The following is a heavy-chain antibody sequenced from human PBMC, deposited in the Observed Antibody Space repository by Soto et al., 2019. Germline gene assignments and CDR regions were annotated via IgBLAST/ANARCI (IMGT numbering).Heavy chain of an antibody. J-gene: IGHJ4*02. D-gene: IGHD3-10*02. Sequence: EVQLVESGGGLVQPGRSLRLSCAASGFTFDNYAMHWVRQVPGKGLEWVSGINWNGGKIAYADSVKGRFSISRDNAKNSLYLQMNSLRAEDTAFYYCAKDIFLGVYVWGAFHNWGQGALVTVSS. CDR1: GFTFDNYA. CDR2: INWNGGKI. CDR3: AKDIFLGVYVWGAFHN. V-gene: IGHV3-9*01.